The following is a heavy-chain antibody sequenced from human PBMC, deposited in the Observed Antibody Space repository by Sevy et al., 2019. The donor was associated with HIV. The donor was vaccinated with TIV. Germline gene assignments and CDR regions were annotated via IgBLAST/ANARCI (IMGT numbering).Heavy chain of an antibody. Sequence: GGSLRLSCAASGFAFYEYSLSWIRQAPGKGLEWVATLSFGCGKINYADSVKGRFTISRDNSKNSFYLQMDNLRVEDTALYYCAREGCTRPHDYWGQGTRVTVSS. J-gene: IGHJ4*02. D-gene: IGHD2-8*01. CDR2: LSFGCGKI. CDR1: GFAFYEYS. CDR3: AREGCTRPHDY. V-gene: IGHV3-23*01.